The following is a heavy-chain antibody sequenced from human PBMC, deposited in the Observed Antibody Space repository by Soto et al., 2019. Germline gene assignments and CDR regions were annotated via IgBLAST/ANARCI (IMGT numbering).Heavy chain of an antibody. CDR3: ARGVDRAKTGY. V-gene: IGHV4-34*01. CDR1: GGSFGTYY. Sequence: SETLSLTCAVYGGSFGTYYWSWIRQPPGKGLEWIGEINHSGSTNYNPSLKSRVTISVDTSKNQFSLELSSVTAADTAVYYCARGVDRAKTGYWGQGTLVTVSS. D-gene: IGHD5-18*01. J-gene: IGHJ4*02. CDR2: INHSGST.